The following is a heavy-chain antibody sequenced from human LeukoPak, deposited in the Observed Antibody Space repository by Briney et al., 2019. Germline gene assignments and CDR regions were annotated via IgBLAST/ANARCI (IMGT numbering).Heavy chain of an antibody. J-gene: IGHJ5*02. Sequence: GGSLRLSCAASGFTFSGYALHWVRQAPGKGLEYIAAISSQGGSTYYADSVKGLFTISRDNSKNTLYLQMNRLRAEDTAVYYCAKDPYSSGPYNWFDPWGQGTLVTVSS. CDR3: AKDPYSSGPYNWFDP. CDR2: ISSQGGST. D-gene: IGHD6-19*01. CDR1: GFTFSGYA. V-gene: IGHV3-64*04.